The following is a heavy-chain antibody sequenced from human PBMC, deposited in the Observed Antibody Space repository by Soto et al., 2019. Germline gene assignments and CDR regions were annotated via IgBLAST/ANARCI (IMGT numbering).Heavy chain of an antibody. CDR1: GGTISNFA. J-gene: IGHJ4*02. CDR2: IVPIDGTT. Sequence: QVQLVQSGAEVKKPGSSVKVSCTTSGGTISNFAINWVRQAPGQGLEWMGGIVPIDGTTNYAEKFQGRVTITADASRSTAYMDLSSLRSDDTAVYYCARSFTQSRRGGVAFDYWGQGTLLTVSP. V-gene: IGHV1-69*01. D-gene: IGHD1-26*01. CDR3: ARSFTQSRRGGVAFDY.